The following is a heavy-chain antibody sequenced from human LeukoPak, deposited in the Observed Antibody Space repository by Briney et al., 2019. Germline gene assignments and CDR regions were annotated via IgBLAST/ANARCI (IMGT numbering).Heavy chain of an antibody. CDR2: ISSNGGST. Sequence: PGGSLRLSCAASGFTFSSYAMHWVRQAPGKGLEYVSAISSNGGSTFYANSVKGRFTISRDNSKNTLYLQMGSLRAEDMAVYYCARDYYDSSGDLGFDPWGQGTLVTVSS. D-gene: IGHD3-22*01. J-gene: IGHJ5*02. CDR1: GFTFSSYA. V-gene: IGHV3-64*01. CDR3: ARDYYDSSGDLGFDP.